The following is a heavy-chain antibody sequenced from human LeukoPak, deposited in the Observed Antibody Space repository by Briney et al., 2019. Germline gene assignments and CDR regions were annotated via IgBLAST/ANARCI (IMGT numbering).Heavy chain of an antibody. D-gene: IGHD3-22*01. V-gene: IGHV3-23*01. Sequence: GGSLRLSYAASGFTFNNYAMSWVRQAPGKGLEWVSAISGIGISTYYTDSVKGRFTISRDNSRNTLYLQMSSLRAGDTAVYYCVKDHLGGYYYDSSTYYFDSWGQGTLVTVSS. CDR2: ISGIGIST. J-gene: IGHJ4*02. CDR1: GFTFNNYA. CDR3: VKDHLGGYYYDSSTYYFDS.